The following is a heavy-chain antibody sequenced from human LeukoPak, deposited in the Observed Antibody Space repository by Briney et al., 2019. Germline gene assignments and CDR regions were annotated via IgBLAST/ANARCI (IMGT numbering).Heavy chain of an antibody. J-gene: IGHJ4*02. CDR3: ARNFYSNYLGVDY. D-gene: IGHD4-11*01. Sequence: ASVKVSCKASGYTFTSYGISWVRPAPGQGLEWMGWISAYNGNRNYAQKFQGRVSMTIDTSTRTTYMDLSSLRSDDTAVYFCARNFYSNYLGVDYWGQGTLVTVSS. CDR1: GYTFTSYG. CDR2: ISAYNGNR. V-gene: IGHV1-18*01.